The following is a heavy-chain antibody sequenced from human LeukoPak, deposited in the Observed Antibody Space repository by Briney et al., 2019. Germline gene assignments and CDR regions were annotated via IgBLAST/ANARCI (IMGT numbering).Heavy chain of an antibody. J-gene: IGHJ1*01. D-gene: IGHD5-24*01. CDR1: GFTFSSYW. V-gene: IGHV3-74*01. Sequence: GGSLRLFCAASGFTFSSYWMHWVRQAPGKGLVWVSRINSDGSSTSYADSVKGRFTISRANAKNTLYLQMNSLRAEDTAVYYCARGGDGYNYVNWGQGTLVTVSS. CDR2: INSDGSST. CDR3: ARGGDGYNYVN.